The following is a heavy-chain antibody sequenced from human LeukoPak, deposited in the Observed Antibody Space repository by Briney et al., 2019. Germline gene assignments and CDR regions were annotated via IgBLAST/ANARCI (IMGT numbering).Heavy chain of an antibody. V-gene: IGHV3-23*01. CDR3: AKSNGGDYYYYGMDV. J-gene: IGHJ6*02. D-gene: IGHD4-23*01. CDR1: GFTFSSYA. CDR2: ISGSGGST. Sequence: GGSLRLSCAASGFTFSSYAMSWVRQAPGKGLEWVSAISGSGGSTYYADSVKGRFTISRDNSKNTLCLQMNSLRAEDTAVYYCAKSNGGDYYYYGMDVWGQGTTVPVSS.